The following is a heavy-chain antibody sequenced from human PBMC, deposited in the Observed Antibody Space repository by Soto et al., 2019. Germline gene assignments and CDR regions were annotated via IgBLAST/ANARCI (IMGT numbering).Heavy chain of an antibody. CDR3: ARPDFGDYWYFDL. D-gene: IGHD4-17*01. J-gene: IGHJ2*01. Sequence: QDQLVQSGAEVKKPGSSVKVSCKASGGTFSSHTFSWVRQAPGQGLEWMGRIIPALGTATYAQKFQGRVTITADESATTGYMELTSRRSEDTAVYYCARPDFGDYWYFDLWGRGTLVTVSS. CDR1: GGTFSSHT. CDR2: IIPALGTA. V-gene: IGHV1-69*08.